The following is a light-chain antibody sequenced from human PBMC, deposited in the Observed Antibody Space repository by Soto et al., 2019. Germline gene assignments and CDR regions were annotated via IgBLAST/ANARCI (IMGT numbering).Light chain of an antibody. V-gene: IGKV1-39*01. CDR1: QSISSY. Sequence: DIQMTQSPSSLSASVGDRVTITCRASQSISSYLNWYQQKPGKAPKLLIYAASSLQSGVPSRFSGSGSGTEFNLTISSLQPEDLAIYYCQQSNSFPHSFGQGTKV. CDR3: QQSNSFPHS. CDR2: AAS. J-gene: IGKJ2*03.